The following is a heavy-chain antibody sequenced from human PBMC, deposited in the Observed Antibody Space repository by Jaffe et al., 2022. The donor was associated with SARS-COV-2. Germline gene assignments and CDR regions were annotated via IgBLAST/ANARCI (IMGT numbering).Heavy chain of an antibody. V-gene: IGHV3-23*01. D-gene: IGHD2-8*02. CDR2: ISGSGHMT. CDR3: AKARSTGWVHDAFDM. Sequence: EVQLLESGGGLVQPGGSLRLSCAASGFDFSNYAMSWVRQAPGKGLEWISAISGSGHMTYHTDSVQGRFTISRDNSNATLDLQMSSLRAEDTAVYYCAKARSTGWVHDAFDMWGQGAMVTISS. CDR1: GFDFSNYA. J-gene: IGHJ3*02.